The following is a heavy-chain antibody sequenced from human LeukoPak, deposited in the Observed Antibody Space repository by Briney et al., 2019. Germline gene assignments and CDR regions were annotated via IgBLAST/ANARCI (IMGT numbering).Heavy chain of an antibody. CDR3: TTDVTMIVVVMTYYFDY. D-gene: IGHD3-22*01. CDR2: IKSKTDGGTT. Sequence: PGGSLRLSCAASGFTFSNAWMSWVRQAPGKGLEWVGRIKSKTDGGTTDYAAPVKGRFTISRDDSKNTLYLQMNSLKTEDTAVYYCTTDVTMIVVVMTYYFDYWGQGTLVTVSS. CDR1: GFTFSNAW. J-gene: IGHJ4*02. V-gene: IGHV3-15*01.